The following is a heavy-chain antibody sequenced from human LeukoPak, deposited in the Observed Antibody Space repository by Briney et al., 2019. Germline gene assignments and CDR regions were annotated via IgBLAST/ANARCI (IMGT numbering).Heavy chain of an antibody. V-gene: IGHV3-30*02. CDR2: IRHDATTK. CDR3: ASSTSTWEQQALV. D-gene: IGHD1-26*01. CDR1: GFSFSNYG. Sequence: GGSLRLSCAASGFSFSNYGMNWVRQAPGKGPEWVTFIRHDATTKYYADSVKGRFTISRDNSKNTLYLQMNSLRAEDTAVYYCASSTSTWEQQALVWGQGTLVTVSS. J-gene: IGHJ1*01.